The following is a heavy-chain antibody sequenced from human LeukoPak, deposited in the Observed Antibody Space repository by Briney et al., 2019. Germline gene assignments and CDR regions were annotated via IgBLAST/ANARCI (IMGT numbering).Heavy chain of an antibody. CDR2: IRSKANTYAT. CDR3: NSRCDISGCYDGLEI. V-gene: IGHV3-73*01. Sequence: GGSLKLSCAASDFTFSGSTMHWVRQASGKGLEWVGRIRSKANTYATAYAASVKGRFTVSRDDSENTAYLQMNSLKTEDTAVYYCNSRCDISGCYDGLEIWGQGTMVTVSS. J-gene: IGHJ3*02. CDR1: DFTFSGST. D-gene: IGHD6-19*01.